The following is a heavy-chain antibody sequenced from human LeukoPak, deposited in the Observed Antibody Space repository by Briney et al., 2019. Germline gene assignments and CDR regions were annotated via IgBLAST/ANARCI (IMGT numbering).Heavy chain of an antibody. CDR2: IYSGGST. Sequence: AGGSLRLSCAASGFPFTTYAMSWVRQAPGKGLEWVSVIYSGGSTYYGDSVKGRFTISRDNSKNTLYLQMNSLRAEDTAVYHCARVSEYSSSDGMDVWGQGTTVTVSS. D-gene: IGHD6-6*01. CDR3: ARVSEYSSSDGMDV. J-gene: IGHJ6*02. CDR1: GFPFTTYA. V-gene: IGHV3-66*01.